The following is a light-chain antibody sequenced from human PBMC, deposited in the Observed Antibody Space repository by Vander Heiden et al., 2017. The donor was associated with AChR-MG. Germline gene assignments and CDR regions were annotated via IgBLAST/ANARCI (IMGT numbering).Light chain of an antibody. CDR3: QSADSSGTYVV. V-gene: IGLV3-25*03. CDR1: ALPKQD. J-gene: IGLJ2*01. Sequence: SYELTQPPSVSVSPGQTDRITGSGDALPKQDAYWYQQKPGQAPVLVIYKDSERPSGIPERFSGSSSGTTVTLTISGVQAEDEADYYCQSADSSGTYVVFGGGTKLTVL. CDR2: KDS.